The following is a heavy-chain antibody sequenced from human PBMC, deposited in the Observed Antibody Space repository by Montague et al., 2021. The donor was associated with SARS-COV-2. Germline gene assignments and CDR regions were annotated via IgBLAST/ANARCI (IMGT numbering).Heavy chain of an antibody. D-gene: IGHD5-12*01. V-gene: IGHV4-39*07. J-gene: IGHJ5*02. CDR2: SEHGGST. CDR1: GDSISSGNHY. CDR3: ARVRSGYESGFDP. Sequence: SETLSLTCTVSGDSISSGNHYWSWNRRRCRGMQGMMGSEHGGSTVNNQSRMTRATRSVDKSKNQFSLKLSSVTAADTAGYYCARVRSGYESGFDPLGQGTPATV.